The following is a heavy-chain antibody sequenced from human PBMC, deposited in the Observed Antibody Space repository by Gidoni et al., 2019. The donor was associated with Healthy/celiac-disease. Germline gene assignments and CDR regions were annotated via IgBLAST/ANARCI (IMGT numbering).Heavy chain of an antibody. V-gene: IGHV4-59*01. J-gene: IGHJ2*01. CDR3: ASQVGFRDYWYFDL. CDR2: IYYSGST. Sequence: QVQLQESGPGLVKPSEPLSLTCTVSGGSISSYYWSWIRQPPGKGLEWIGYIYYSGSTNYNPSLKSRVTISVDTSKNQFSLKLSSVTAADTAVYYCASQVGFRDYWYFDLWGRGTLVTVSS. CDR1: GGSISSYY. D-gene: IGHD6-25*01.